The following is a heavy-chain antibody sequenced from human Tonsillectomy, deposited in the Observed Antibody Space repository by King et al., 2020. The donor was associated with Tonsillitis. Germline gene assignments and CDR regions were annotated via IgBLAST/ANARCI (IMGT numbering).Heavy chain of an antibody. D-gene: IGHD5-12*01. CDR2: IIPIFGTA. Sequence: QLVQSGAEVKKPGSSVKVSCKASGGTFSSYAISWVRQAPGQGLEWMGGIIPIFGTANYAQKFQGRVTITADESTSTAYMELSSLRSEDTAVYYCARGGRRGYDLVLGYGMDVWGQGTTVTVSS. CDR3: ARGGRRGYDLVLGYGMDV. J-gene: IGHJ6*02. CDR1: GGTFSSYA. V-gene: IGHV1-69*01.